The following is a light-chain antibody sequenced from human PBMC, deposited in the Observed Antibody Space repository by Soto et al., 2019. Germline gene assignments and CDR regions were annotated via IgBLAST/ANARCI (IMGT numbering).Light chain of an antibody. Sequence: QSVLTQPASVSGSPGQSITISCTGTSSDVGGYNYVSWYQQHPGKAPKLMIYDVSNRPSGVSNRFSGSKSGNTASLTISGLQAEDEADYYCSSYTSSSTPHYVFGPGTKLTVL. V-gene: IGLV2-14*01. CDR2: DVS. J-gene: IGLJ1*01. CDR1: SSDVGGYNY. CDR3: SSYTSSSTPHYV.